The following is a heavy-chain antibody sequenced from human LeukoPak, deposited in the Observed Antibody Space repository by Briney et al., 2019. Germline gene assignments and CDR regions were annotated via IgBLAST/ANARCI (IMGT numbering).Heavy chain of an antibody. Sequence: SVKVSCKASGGTFSSYAISWVRQAPGQGLEWMGGIIPIFGTANYAQKFQGRVTITADESTSTAYIELSSLRSEDTAVYYCARGSRSAHDAFDIWGQGTMDTVSS. CDR1: GGTFSSYA. CDR2: IIPIFGTA. V-gene: IGHV1-69*13. D-gene: IGHD6-25*01. J-gene: IGHJ3*02. CDR3: ARGSRSAHDAFDI.